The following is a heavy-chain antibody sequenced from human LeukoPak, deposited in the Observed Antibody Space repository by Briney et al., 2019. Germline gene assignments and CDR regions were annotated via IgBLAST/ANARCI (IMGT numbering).Heavy chain of an antibody. D-gene: IGHD7-27*01. Sequence: PGGSLRLSCAASGFTLRSYWMHWVRQAPGKGLMWVSRVNGDGTTTNYADSVKGRFTISRDNAKSTLYLQMNSLRAEDTAVYYCARGDHTFWGFPHWGQGTLVTVSS. CDR1: GFTLRSYW. CDR2: VNGDGTTT. CDR3: ARGDHTFWGFPH. J-gene: IGHJ4*02. V-gene: IGHV3-74*01.